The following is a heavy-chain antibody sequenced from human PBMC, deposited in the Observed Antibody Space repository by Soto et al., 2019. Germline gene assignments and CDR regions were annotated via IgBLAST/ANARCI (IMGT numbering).Heavy chain of an antibody. CDR2: IYYSGST. Sequence: PSETLSLTCTVSGGSVGSGSYYWSWIRQPPGKGLEWIGYIYYSGSTNYNPSLKSRVTISVDTSKNQFSLKLSSVTAADTAVYYCARGGRYFDWLLKDDWFDPWGQGTLVTVSS. D-gene: IGHD3-9*01. J-gene: IGHJ5*02. CDR1: GGSVGSGSYY. CDR3: ARGGRYFDWLLKDDWFDP. V-gene: IGHV4-61*01.